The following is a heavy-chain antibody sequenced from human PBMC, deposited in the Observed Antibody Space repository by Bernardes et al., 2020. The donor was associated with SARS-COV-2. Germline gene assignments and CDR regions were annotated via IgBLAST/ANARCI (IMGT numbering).Heavy chain of an antibody. CDR1: GGSISAYY. CDR3: ARGFDY. CDR2: LYYTGST. J-gene: IGHJ4*02. V-gene: IGHV4-59*07. Sequence: SDPLSFICTVCGGSISAYYWSWFRQPPGKGLEWIGYLYYTGSTNYNPSLQSRVTISVDTSKNQFSLKLSSVTAADTAVYYCARGFDYWGQGILVTVSS.